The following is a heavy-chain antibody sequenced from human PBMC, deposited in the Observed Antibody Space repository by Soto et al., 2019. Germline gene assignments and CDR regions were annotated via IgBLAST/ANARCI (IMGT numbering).Heavy chain of an antibody. Sequence: PSQTLSLTCAISGDSVSSNSAAWNWIRQSPSRGLEWLGRTYYRSKWYNDYAVSVKSRITINPDTSKNQFSLQLNSVTPEDTAVYYGARDPPPPYSISEGGVGYWGQGTLVTISA. CDR1: GDSVSSNSAA. D-gene: IGHD6-6*01. J-gene: IGHJ4*02. CDR2: TYYRSKWYN. V-gene: IGHV6-1*01. CDR3: ARDPPPPYSISEGGVGY.